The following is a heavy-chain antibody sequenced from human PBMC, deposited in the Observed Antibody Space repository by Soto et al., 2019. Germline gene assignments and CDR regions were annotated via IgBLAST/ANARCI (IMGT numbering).Heavy chain of an antibody. J-gene: IGHJ6*02. Sequence: QVQLVESGGGVVQPGRSLRLSCAASGFTFSSYGMHWVRQAPGKGLEWVAVISYDGSNKYYADSVKGRFTISRDNSKNTLYLQMNSLRAEDTAVYYGAKDPTLLGYCSGGSCYGYYYYGMDVWGQGTTVTVSS. CDR3: AKDPTLLGYCSGGSCYGYYYYGMDV. D-gene: IGHD2-15*01. CDR1: GFTFSSYG. V-gene: IGHV3-30*18. CDR2: ISYDGSNK.